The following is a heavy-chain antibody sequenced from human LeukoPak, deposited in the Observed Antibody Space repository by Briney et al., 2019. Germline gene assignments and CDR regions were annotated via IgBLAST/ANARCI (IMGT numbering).Heavy chain of an antibody. CDR1: GFTVSSNY. D-gene: IGHD3-22*01. CDR2: IYSGGST. Sequence: GGSLRLSCAASGFTVSSNYMSWVRQAPGKGLEWVSVIYSGGSTYYADSVKGRFTISRDNSKNTLYLQMNSLRAEDTAVYYCARGKGCYYDSSGYYGPPDYWGQGTLVTVSS. J-gene: IGHJ4*02. V-gene: IGHV3-53*01. CDR3: ARGKGCYYDSSGYYGPPDY.